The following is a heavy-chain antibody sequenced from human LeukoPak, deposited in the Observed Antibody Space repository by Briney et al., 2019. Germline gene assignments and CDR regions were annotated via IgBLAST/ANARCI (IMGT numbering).Heavy chain of an antibody. Sequence: PSETLSLTCTVSGGSISSYYWSWIRQPAGKGLEWIGRIYTSGSTNYNPSLKSRVTMSVDTSKNQFSLKLSSVTAADTAVYYCARAPKRRVRGVNQAFDIWGQGTMVTVSS. CDR2: IYTSGST. J-gene: IGHJ3*02. V-gene: IGHV4-4*07. CDR3: ARAPKRRVRGVNQAFDI. D-gene: IGHD3-10*01. CDR1: GGSISSYY.